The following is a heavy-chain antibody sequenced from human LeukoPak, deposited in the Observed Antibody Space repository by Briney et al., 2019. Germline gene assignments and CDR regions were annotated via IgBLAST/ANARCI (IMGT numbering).Heavy chain of an antibody. D-gene: IGHD1-26*01. CDR2: ISYDGNHK. CDR1: GFTFSHYA. Sequence: GGSLRLSCAASGFTFSHYAMHWVRQAPGKGLEWVAVISYDGNHKYYADSVKGRFTISRDSSKNTLYVQMNSLRAEETAVYYCARARNGTLKYWGQGTLVTVCS. J-gene: IGHJ4*02. CDR3: ARARNGTLKY. V-gene: IGHV3-30*01.